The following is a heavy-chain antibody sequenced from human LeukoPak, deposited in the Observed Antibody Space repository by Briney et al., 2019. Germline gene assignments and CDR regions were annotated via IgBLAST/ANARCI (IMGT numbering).Heavy chain of an antibody. Sequence: GGSLRLSCAASGFTFSSYSMNWVRQAPGKGLEWVSYISSGSTYTNHADSVKGRFTTSRDNAKNSLYLQMKSLRAEDTAVYYCTRAQGYGLHYWGQGTLVTVSS. V-gene: IGHV3-21*05. D-gene: IGHD4-17*01. CDR2: ISSGSTYT. J-gene: IGHJ4*02. CDR3: TRAQGYGLHY. CDR1: GFTFSSYS.